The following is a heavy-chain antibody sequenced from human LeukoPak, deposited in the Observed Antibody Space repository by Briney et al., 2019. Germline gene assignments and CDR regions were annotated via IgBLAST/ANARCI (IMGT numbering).Heavy chain of an antibody. Sequence: GGSLRLSCAPSGFTFNSYSINWVRQAPGKGLEWVSSISSSGSYIYYADSVKGRFTISRDNAKNSLYLQMNSLRAEDTAVYYCARNWGVPRATTDYWGQGTLVTVSS. CDR2: ISSSGSYI. D-gene: IGHD1-26*01. J-gene: IGHJ4*02. CDR3: ARNWGVPRATTDY. CDR1: GFTFNSYS. V-gene: IGHV3-21*01.